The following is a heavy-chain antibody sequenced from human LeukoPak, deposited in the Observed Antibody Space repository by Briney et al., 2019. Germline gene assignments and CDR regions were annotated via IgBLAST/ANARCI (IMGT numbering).Heavy chain of an antibody. CDR1: GGSISNPSYY. V-gene: IGHV4-61*02. CDR3: ARRVQNKDFDY. CDR2: IYTSGST. D-gene: IGHD1/OR15-1a*01. J-gene: IGHJ4*02. Sequence: PSETLSLTCTVSGGSISNPSYYWSWIRQPAGKGLEWIGRIYTSGSTNYNPSLKSLVTISEDTSKNQFSLKLSSVTAADTAVYYCARRVQNKDFDYWGQGTLVTVSS.